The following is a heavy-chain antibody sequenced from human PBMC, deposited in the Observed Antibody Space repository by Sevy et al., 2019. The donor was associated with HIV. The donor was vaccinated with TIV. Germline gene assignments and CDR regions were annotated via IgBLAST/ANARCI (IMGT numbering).Heavy chain of an antibody. CDR1: GFTFSNAW. V-gene: IGHV3-15*01. CDR3: TNNRGYCIDGVWGGYFDS. J-gene: IGHJ4*02. Sequence: GGSLRLSCGASGFTFSNAWMTWVRQAPGKGLEWVGRIKSKSEGGTTDYAAPVKGRFPIPKDQLKNTLYLQMNSLKSDDTAVYYGTNNRGYCIDGVWGGYFDSWGQGTLVTVSS. D-gene: IGHD2-8*01. CDR2: IKSKSEGGTT.